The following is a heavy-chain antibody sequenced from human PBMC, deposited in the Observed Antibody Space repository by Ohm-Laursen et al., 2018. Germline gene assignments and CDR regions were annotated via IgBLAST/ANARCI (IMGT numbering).Heavy chain of an antibody. J-gene: IGHJ4*02. CDR1: GFTFSSYS. CDR3: AKVASGGYYYFDY. V-gene: IGHV3-21*04. D-gene: IGHD1-26*01. CDR2: ISSSSSYI. Sequence: SLRLSCAASGFTFSSYSMNWVRQAPGKGLEWVSSISSSSSYIYYADSVKGRFTISRDNAKSSLYLQMNSLRAEDTALHYCAKVASGGYYYFDYWGQGTLVTVSS.